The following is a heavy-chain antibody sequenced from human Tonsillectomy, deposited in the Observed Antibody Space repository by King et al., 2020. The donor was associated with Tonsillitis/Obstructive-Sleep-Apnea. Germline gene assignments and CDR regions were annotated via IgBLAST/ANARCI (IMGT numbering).Heavy chain of an antibody. Sequence: QLQESGPGLVKPSETLSLTCTVSGDSISSYYWSWIRQPPGKGLEWIAYIYYSGSTNYSPSLKSRVTISVDASKNQFSLKLSSVTAADTAVYYCARQDFRYYMDVWGKGTTVSVSS. D-gene: IGHD3/OR15-3a*01. CDR1: GDSISSYY. J-gene: IGHJ6*03. CDR3: ARQDFRYYMDV. CDR2: IYYSGST. V-gene: IGHV4-59*08.